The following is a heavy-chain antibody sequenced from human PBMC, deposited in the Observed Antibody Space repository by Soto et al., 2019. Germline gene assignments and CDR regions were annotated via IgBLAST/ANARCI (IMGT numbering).Heavy chain of an antibody. CDR1: GFTFNNYA. Sequence: EVQLLESGGGLVQPGESLRLSCAASGFTFNNYAMSWVRQAPGKGLEWVSTISGSGGSTNYADSVKGRFTISRDNSKNTLYLQMNSLRAEDTAVYYCAKGPICMIVVANYPFDSWGQGTLVTVSS. V-gene: IGHV3-23*01. CDR2: ISGSGGST. D-gene: IGHD3-22*01. CDR3: AKGPICMIVVANYPFDS. J-gene: IGHJ4*02.